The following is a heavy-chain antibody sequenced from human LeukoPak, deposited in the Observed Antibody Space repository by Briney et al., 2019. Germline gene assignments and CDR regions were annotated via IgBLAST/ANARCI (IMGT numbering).Heavy chain of an antibody. CDR3: ARGIVVVPAAVFFDP. J-gene: IGHJ5*02. CDR1: GYTFTSYG. CDR2: ISAYNGNT. D-gene: IGHD2-2*01. V-gene: IGHV1-18*01. Sequence: ASVKVSCKASGYTFTSYGISWVRQAPGQGLEWMGWISAYNGNTNHAQKLKGRVTMTTDTSTSTAYMELRSLRSDDTAVYYCARGIVVVPAAVFFDPWGQGTLVTVSS.